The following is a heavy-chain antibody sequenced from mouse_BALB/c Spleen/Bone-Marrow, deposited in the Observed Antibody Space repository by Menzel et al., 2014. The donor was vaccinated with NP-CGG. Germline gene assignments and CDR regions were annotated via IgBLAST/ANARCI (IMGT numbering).Heavy chain of an antibody. CDR2: IYPGGGYT. J-gene: IGHJ4*01. CDR1: GYTFTNYW. Sequence: QVQLKESGAELVRPGTSVKISCKASGYTFTNYWLGWVKQRPGHGLEWIGDIYPGGGYTNYNEKFKGKATLTADTSSSTAYMQLSSLTSEDSAVCFCARGSGPYAMDYWGQGTSVTVSS. D-gene: IGHD1-3*01. V-gene: IGHV1-63*02. CDR3: ARGSGPYAMDY.